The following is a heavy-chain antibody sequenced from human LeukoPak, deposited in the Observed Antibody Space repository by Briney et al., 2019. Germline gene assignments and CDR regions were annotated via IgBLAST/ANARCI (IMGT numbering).Heavy chain of an antibody. Sequence: SETLSLTCTVSDDSISSVDYFWSWIRQPPGKGLEWIGYIYHNGVTYYSPSLKSRVAMSVDRSKHQFSLKLSSVTAADTALYFCASSVYDYLWGSYRPYHFDSWGQGTLVTVSS. CDR3: ASSVYDYLWGSYRPYHFDS. CDR1: DDSISSVDYF. D-gene: IGHD3-16*02. J-gene: IGHJ4*02. V-gene: IGHV4-30-2*01. CDR2: IYHNGVT.